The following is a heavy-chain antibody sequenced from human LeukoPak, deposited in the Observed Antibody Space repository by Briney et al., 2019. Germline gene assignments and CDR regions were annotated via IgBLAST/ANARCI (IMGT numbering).Heavy chain of an antibody. Sequence: GGSLRLSCAASGFTFSSYSMNWVRQAPGKGLEWVSSISSSSSYIYYADSVKGRFTISRDNAKNSLYLQMNSLRAEDTAVYYCARVGIDYVWGSYELDTYYFDYWGQGTLVTVSS. J-gene: IGHJ4*02. CDR1: GFTFSSYS. CDR3: ARVGIDYVWGSYELDTYYFDY. CDR2: ISSSSSYI. D-gene: IGHD3-16*01. V-gene: IGHV3-21*01.